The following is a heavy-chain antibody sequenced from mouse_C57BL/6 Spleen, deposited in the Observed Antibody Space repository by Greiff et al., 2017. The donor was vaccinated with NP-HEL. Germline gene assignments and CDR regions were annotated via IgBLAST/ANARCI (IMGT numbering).Heavy chain of an antibody. V-gene: IGHV5-4*01. CDR1: GFTFSSYA. CDR2: ISDGGSYT. D-gene: IGHD4-1*02. CDR3: ARDLRNWDGDAMDY. Sequence: EVQVVESGGGLVKPGGSLKLSCAASGFTFSSYAMSWVRQTPEKRLEWVATISDGGSYTYYPDNVKGRFTISRDNAKNNLYLQMSHLKSEDTAMYYCARDLRNWDGDAMDYWGQGTSVTVSS. J-gene: IGHJ4*01.